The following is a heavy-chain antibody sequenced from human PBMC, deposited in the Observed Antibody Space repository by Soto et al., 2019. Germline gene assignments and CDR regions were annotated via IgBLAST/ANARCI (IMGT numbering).Heavy chain of an antibody. CDR2: IYYSGST. CDR3: ARQYYGSGSYYSPPGVY. V-gene: IGHV4-39*01. Sequence: PSETLSLTCTVSGGSISSSSYYWGWIRQPPGKGLEWIGSIYYSGSTYYNPSLKSRVTISVDTSKNQFSLKLSSVTAADTAVYYCARQYYGSGSYYSPPGVYWGQGTLVPVSS. J-gene: IGHJ4*02. D-gene: IGHD3-10*01. CDR1: GGSISSSSYY.